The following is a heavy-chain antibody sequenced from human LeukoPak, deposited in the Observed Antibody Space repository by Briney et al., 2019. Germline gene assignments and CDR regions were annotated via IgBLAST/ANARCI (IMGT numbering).Heavy chain of an antibody. CDR1: GFTFSSYE. CDR3: ASYYYGSGTKDYYYGMDV. CDR2: ISSSGSTI. V-gene: IGHV3-48*03. Sequence: PGGSLTLSCAASGFTFSSYEMNWVRQAPGKGLQWVSYISSSGSTIYYADSVMGRFTISRDNAKNSLYLQMNSLRAEDTAIYYCASYYYGSGTKDYYYGMDVWGQGTTVTVSS. J-gene: IGHJ6*02. D-gene: IGHD3-10*01.